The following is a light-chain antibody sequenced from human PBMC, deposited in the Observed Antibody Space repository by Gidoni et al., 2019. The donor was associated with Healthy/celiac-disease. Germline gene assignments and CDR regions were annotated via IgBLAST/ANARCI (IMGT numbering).Light chain of an antibody. J-gene: IGLJ2*01. Sequence: QSELTQPPTASGTPGQRVTISCSGSSSNIGSNYVYWYQQLPGSAPKLLISRNNQRPSGVPARFSGSKSGTSASLAISGLRSEDEADYYCAAWDDSLSGVVFGGGTELTVL. CDR1: SSNIGSNY. V-gene: IGLV1-47*01. CDR2: RNN. CDR3: AAWDDSLSGVV.